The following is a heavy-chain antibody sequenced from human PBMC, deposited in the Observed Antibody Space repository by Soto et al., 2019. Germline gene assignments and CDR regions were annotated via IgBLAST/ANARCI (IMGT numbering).Heavy chain of an antibody. CDR2: IYPGDSDT. CDR1: GYTFTTYR. D-gene: IGHD3-22*01. Sequence: PGESLKISCKGSGYTFTTYRIAWVRQMPGKGLEWMGIIYPGDSDTRYSPSFQGQVTISADKSISTAYLQWSSLKASDTAMYYCARVGSSGYYSVDYWGQGTLVTVSS. V-gene: IGHV5-51*01. J-gene: IGHJ4*02. CDR3: ARVGSSGYYSVDY.